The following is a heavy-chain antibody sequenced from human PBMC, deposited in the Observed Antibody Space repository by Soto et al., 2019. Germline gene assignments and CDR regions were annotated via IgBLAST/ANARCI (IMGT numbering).Heavy chain of an antibody. CDR2: IHCSGRT. D-gene: IGHD1-26*01. CDR1: NGSISGFY. Sequence: QVQLQESGPGLVKPSETLSLTCSVSNGSISGFYWTWIRQSPGKILEWIGYIHCSGRTDYNPSLTSRATMSVDTSKNQFSLNLKSITAADTAVYYCVRVGVGIGNHFDSWGRGTLVTVSS. V-gene: IGHV4-59*12. CDR3: VRVGVGIGNHFDS. J-gene: IGHJ4*02.